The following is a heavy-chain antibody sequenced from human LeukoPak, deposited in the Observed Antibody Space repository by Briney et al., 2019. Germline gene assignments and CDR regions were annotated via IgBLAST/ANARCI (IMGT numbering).Heavy chain of an antibody. D-gene: IGHD4-17*01. CDR2: ISGSGGST. J-gene: IGHJ4*02. CDR3: ANVPGPHDYGDYVFDY. CDR1: GFTFSSYG. V-gene: IGHV3-23*01. Sequence: GGSLRLSCAASGFTFSSYGMSWVRQAPGKGLEWVSAISGSGGSTYYADSVKGRFTISRDNSKNTLYLQMNSLRAEDTAVYYCANVPGPHDYGDYVFDYWGQGTLVTVSS.